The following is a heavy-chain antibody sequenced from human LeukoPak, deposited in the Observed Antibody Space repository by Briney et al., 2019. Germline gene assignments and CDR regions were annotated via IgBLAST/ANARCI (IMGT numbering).Heavy chain of an antibody. V-gene: IGHV3-53*01. CDR1: GFDFSSNW. CDR3: LYSSGWYDL. J-gene: IGHJ5*02. D-gene: IGHD6-19*01. Sequence: GGSLRLSCAASGFDFSSNWMHWVRHAPGKGLEWVSVIYSGGSTYYADSVKGRFTISRDNSKNTLYLQMNSLRAEDTAVYYCLYSSGWYDLWGQGTLVTVSS. CDR2: IYSGGST.